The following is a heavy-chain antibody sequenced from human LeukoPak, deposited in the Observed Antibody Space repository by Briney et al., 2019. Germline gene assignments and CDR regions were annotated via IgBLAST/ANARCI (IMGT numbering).Heavy chain of an antibody. D-gene: IGHD3-10*01. CDR1: GSTFSSYS. CDR3: AKFFLPYLAGGTGSR. J-gene: IGHJ4*02. Sequence: GGSLRLSCAASGSTFSSYSMNWVRQAPGKGLEWVSSISSSSSYIYYADSVKGRFTISRDNAENSLYLQMNSLRAEDTALYYCAKFFLPYLAGGTGSRWGQGTLVTVSS. CDR2: ISSSSSYI. V-gene: IGHV3-21*04.